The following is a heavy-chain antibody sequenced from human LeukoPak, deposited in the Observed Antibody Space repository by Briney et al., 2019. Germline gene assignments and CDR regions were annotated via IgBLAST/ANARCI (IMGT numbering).Heavy chain of an antibody. CDR1: GGPINNYH. J-gene: IGHJ4*02. CDR3: ARDVRGWSGFDY. Sequence: SETLSLTCSVSGGPINNYHWSWIRQPAGKGLKWIGRTYTTGSTDYNPPLKSRVTMSVDTSKNQCSLNLSSVTAADTAVYYCARDVRGWSGFDYWGQGTLVTVSS. D-gene: IGHD3-3*01. V-gene: IGHV4-4*07. CDR2: TYTTGST.